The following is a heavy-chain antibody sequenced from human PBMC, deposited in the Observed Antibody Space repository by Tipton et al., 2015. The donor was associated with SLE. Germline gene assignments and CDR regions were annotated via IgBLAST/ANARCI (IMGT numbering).Heavy chain of an antibody. Sequence: TLSLTCSVSGGTFRDGSYCWNWVRQPPGKGLEWIGDMYYTGVTRYNPSLASRLTMSIVTSESQFSLRLTSVTAADAAVYYCTRASWTWNSGYMDVWGKGTTVSVSS. CDR3: TRASWTWNSGYMDV. D-gene: IGHD1-7*01. J-gene: IGHJ6*03. CDR2: MYYTGVT. CDR1: GGTFRDGSYC. V-gene: IGHV4-39*07.